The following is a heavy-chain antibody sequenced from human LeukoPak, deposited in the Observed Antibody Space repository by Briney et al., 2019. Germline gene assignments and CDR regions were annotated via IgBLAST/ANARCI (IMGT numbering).Heavy chain of an antibody. CDR2: IRQDGSDK. V-gene: IGHV3-7*01. Sequence: PGGSLRLSCAASGLTFSTYWMSWVRQAPGKGLEWVANIRQDGSDKYYVDSVKGRFTISRDNAKNSLYLQMNSLRDEDTAVYYCARDGGSAIPFDYWGQGTLVTVSS. CDR1: GLTFSTYW. J-gene: IGHJ4*02. CDR3: ARDGGSAIPFDY.